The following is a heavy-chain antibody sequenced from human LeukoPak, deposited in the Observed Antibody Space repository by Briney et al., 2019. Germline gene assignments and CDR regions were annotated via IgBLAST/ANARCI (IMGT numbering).Heavy chain of an antibody. J-gene: IGHJ4*02. CDR2: ISGSGDST. CDR1: GFTFSNHA. Sequence: GGSLRLSCAASGFTFSNHAMSWVRQAPGKGLEWVSGISGSGDSTYYADSVKGRFAISRDNSKNTLYLQMNSLRAEDTAVYYCARVGNSGSYYEYYFDYWGQGTLVTVSS. D-gene: IGHD1-26*01. CDR3: ARVGNSGSYYEYYFDY. V-gene: IGHV3-23*01.